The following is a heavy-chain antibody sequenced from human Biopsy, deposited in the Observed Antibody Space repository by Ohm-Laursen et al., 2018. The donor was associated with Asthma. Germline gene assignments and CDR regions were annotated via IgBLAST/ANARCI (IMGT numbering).Heavy chain of an antibody. CDR1: GFTFSSYG. J-gene: IGHJ6*02. Sequence: SLRLSCAASGFTFSSYGMHWVRQAPGKGLEWVAVISYDGSNKYYADSVKGRFTISRDNSKNTLYLQMNSLRAEDTAVYYCARSIYDFWGGYYGMDVWGQGTTVTVSS. D-gene: IGHD3-3*01. CDR3: ARSIYDFWGGYYGMDV. V-gene: IGHV3-30*03. CDR2: ISYDGSNK.